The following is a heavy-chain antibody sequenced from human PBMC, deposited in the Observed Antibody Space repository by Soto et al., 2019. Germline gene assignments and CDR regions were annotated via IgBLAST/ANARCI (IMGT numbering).Heavy chain of an antibody. CDR2: TYYRSKWYS. Sequence: PSQPLSLTFVISEGSGSSNSAAWNCIRPSPSRVLEWLGRTYYRSKWYSDYAASVESRITVNPDTSKNHFSPQLNSVTPEDTAVYYCARGEQYSGRIFDYWGQGTLVTVSS. CDR1: EGSGSSNSAA. V-gene: IGHV6-1*01. D-gene: IGHD1-26*01. J-gene: IGHJ4*02. CDR3: ARGEQYSGRIFDY.